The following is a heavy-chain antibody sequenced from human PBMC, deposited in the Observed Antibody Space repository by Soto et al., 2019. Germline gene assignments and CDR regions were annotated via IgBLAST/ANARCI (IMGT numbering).Heavy chain of an antibody. J-gene: IGHJ4*02. CDR1: GFTFSSYG. Sequence: GGSLGLSCAASGFTFSSYGMHWVRQAPGKGLEWVAVISYDGSNKYYADSVKGRFTISRDNSKNALYLQMNSLRAEDTAVYYCAKDWAPVVVVAATLVDYWGQGTLVTVSS. CDR3: AKDWAPVVVVAATLVDY. CDR2: ISYDGSNK. V-gene: IGHV3-30*18. D-gene: IGHD2-15*01.